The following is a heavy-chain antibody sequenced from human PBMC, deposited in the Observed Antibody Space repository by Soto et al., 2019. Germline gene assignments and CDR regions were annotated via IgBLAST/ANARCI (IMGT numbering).Heavy chain of an antibody. CDR1: GGSISSSSYY. J-gene: IGHJ5*02. Sequence: SETLSLTCTVSGGSISSSSYYWGWIRQPPGKGLEWIGSIYYSGSTYYSPSLKSRVTISVDTSKNQFSLKLSSVTAADTAVYYCARHERDSSGCPPWFDPWXQGTLVTVSS. CDR2: IYYSGST. CDR3: ARHERDSSGCPPWFDP. V-gene: IGHV4-39*01. D-gene: IGHD6-19*01.